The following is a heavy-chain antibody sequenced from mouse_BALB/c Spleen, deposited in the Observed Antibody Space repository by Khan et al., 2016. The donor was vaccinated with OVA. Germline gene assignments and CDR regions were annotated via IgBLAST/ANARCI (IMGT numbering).Heavy chain of an antibody. V-gene: IGHV1S132*01. CDR3: ARGYFGHYEFAY. CDR2: IFPGTGTT. Sequence: QVQLQQSGAELVKPGASVKLSCKTSGYTFTSYWIQWVKQRPGQGLGWIGQIFPGTGTTYYNENFKGKATLTVDTSSSTAYMQLSSLTSEDSAVYFCARGYFGHYEFAYWGQGTLVTVSP. J-gene: IGHJ3*01. D-gene: IGHD2-1*01. CDR1: GYTFTSYW.